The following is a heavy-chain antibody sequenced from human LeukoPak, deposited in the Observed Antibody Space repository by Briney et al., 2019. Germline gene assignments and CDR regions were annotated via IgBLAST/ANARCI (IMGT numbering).Heavy chain of an antibody. CDR2: IYNNGTT. CDR3: ARVPAAEIL. J-gene: IGHJ4*02. D-gene: IGHD6-13*01. Sequence: SETLSLTCTVSGGSISSYYWSWIRQPPGKGLEWIGYIYNNGTTNYNPSFKSRVTISVDMSKNQISLKLNSVTAADTAVYYCARVPAAEILWGQGTLVTVSS. V-gene: IGHV4-59*01. CDR1: GGSISSYY.